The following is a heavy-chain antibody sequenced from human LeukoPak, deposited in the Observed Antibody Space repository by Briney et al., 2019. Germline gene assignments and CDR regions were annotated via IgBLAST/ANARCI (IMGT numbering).Heavy chain of an antibody. V-gene: IGHV1-46*01. J-gene: IGHJ4*02. Sequence: ASVKVSCKASGYTFTSYYTHWVRQAPGQGLEWMGIINPSGGSTSYAQKFQGRVTMTRDTSTSTVYMELSSLRSEDTAVYYCARDLTDPYPSAYWGQGTLVTVSS. CDR1: GYTFTSYY. D-gene: IGHD1-20*01. CDR3: ARDLTDPYPSAY. CDR2: INPSGGST.